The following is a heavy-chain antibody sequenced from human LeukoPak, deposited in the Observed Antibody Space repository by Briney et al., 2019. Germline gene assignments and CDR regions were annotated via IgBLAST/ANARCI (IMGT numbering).Heavy chain of an antibody. J-gene: IGHJ4*02. V-gene: IGHV1-8*01. CDR3: ARAHQKTGTTAGY. CDR2: MNPNSGNT. CDR1: GYTFTSYD. D-gene: IGHD1-1*01. Sequence: ASEKVSCKASGYTFTSYDINWVRQATGQGLEWMGWMNPNSGNTGYAQKFQGRVTMTRNTSISTAYMELSSLRSEDTAVYYCARAHQKTGTTAGYWGQGTLVTVSS.